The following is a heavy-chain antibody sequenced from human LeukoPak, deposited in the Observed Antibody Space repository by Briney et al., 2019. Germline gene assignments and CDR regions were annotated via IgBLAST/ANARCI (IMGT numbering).Heavy chain of an antibody. CDR1: GGTFSSYA. D-gene: IGHD3-3*01. Sequence: SVKVSCKASGGTFSSYAISWVRQAPGQGLEWMGRIIPILGIANYAQKFQGRVTITADKSTSTAYMELSSLRSDDTAVYYCARVRFLEWLLHNDYWGQGTLVTVSS. CDR2: IIPILGIA. J-gene: IGHJ4*02. V-gene: IGHV1-69*04. CDR3: ARVRFLEWLLHNDY.